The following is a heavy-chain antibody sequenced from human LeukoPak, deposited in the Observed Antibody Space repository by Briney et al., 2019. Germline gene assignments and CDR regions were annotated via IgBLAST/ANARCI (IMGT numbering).Heavy chain of an antibody. V-gene: IGHV4-30-4*01. CDR2: IYYSGST. CDR3: ARAMKDAFDI. CDR1: GGSVSSGDYY. Sequence: SETLSLTCTVSGGSVSSGDYYWSWIRQPPGKGLEWIGYIYYSGSTYYNPSLKSRVTISVDTSKYQFSLKLSSVTAADTAVYYCARAMKDAFDIWGQGTMVTVSS. J-gene: IGHJ3*02.